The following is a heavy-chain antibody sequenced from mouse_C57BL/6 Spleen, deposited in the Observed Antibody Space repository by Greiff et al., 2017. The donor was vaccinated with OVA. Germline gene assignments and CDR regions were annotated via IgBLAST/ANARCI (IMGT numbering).Heavy chain of an antibody. CDR1: GYTFTSCW. J-gene: IGHJ1*03. D-gene: IGHD3-3*01. Sequence: QVQLQQPGAELVMPGASVKLSCKASGYTFTSCWMHWVKQRPGQGLEWIGEIDPSDSYTNYNQKFKGKSTLTVDKSSSTAYMQLSSLTSEDSAVYYCARGGTRDWYFDVWGTGTTVTVSS. V-gene: IGHV1-69*01. CDR2: IDPSDSYT. CDR3: ARGGTRDWYFDV.